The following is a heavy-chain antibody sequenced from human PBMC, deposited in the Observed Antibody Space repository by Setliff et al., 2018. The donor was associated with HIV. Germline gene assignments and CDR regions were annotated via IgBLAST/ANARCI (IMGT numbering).Heavy chain of an antibody. CDR3: ARDYYDSSGYIFFPGLPDY. Sequence: ASVKVSCKASGYSFTDYYIHWVRQASGQGLEWMGWINPKSDGTNYAQKFQGRVTMTRDTSISTAYMELSRLRSDDTAVYYCARDYYDSSGYIFFPGLPDYWGQGTLVTVSS. CDR2: INPKSDGT. D-gene: IGHD3-22*01. CDR1: GYSFTDYY. V-gene: IGHV1-2*02. J-gene: IGHJ4*02.